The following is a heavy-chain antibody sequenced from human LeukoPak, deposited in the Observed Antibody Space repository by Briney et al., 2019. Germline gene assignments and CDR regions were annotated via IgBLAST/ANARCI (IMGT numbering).Heavy chain of an antibody. V-gene: IGHV4-39*01. CDR2: IYYNADT. CDR1: GGSISSSRYY. J-gene: IGHJ3*02. CDR3: ASPREMATIYDAFDI. Sequence: SETLSLTCTFSGGSISSSRYYWGWIRQPPGKGLEWIGTIYYNADTYHNPSLKSRVTISVDTSKNQFSLKLSSVTAADTAVYYCASPREMATIYDAFDIWGQGTMVTVSS. D-gene: IGHD5-24*01.